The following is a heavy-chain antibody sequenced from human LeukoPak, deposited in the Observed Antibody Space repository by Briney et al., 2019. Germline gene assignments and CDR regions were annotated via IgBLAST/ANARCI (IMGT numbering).Heavy chain of an antibody. CDR2: ISYDGSNK. V-gene: IGHV3-30*04. CDR1: GFTFSSYA. CDR3: ARDLQAAAGTSGFDY. Sequence: PGRSLGLSCAASGFTFSSYAMHWVRQAPGKGLEWVAVISYDGSNKYYADSVKGRFTISRDNSKNTLYLQMNSLRAEDTAVYYCARDLQAAAGTSGFDYWGQGTLVTVSS. D-gene: IGHD6-13*01. J-gene: IGHJ4*02.